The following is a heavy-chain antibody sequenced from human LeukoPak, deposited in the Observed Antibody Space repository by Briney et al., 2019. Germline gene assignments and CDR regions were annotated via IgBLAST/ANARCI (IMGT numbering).Heavy chain of an antibody. J-gene: IGHJ4*02. CDR1: GFTFSKYN. CDR3: ARVPLYDRSGYYFDY. D-gene: IGHD3-22*01. Sequence: PGGSLRLSCAASGFTFSKYNINWVRQAPGKGLEWVSYISTSGRAIFYADSVKGRFTISRDNAKNSLFLQMNSLRDEDTAEYYCARVPLYDRSGYYFDYWGLGTLVTVSS. CDR2: ISTSGRAI. V-gene: IGHV3-48*02.